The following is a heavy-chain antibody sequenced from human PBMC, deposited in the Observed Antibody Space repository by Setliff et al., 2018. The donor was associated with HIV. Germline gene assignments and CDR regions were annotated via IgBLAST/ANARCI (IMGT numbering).Heavy chain of an antibody. D-gene: IGHD5-12*01. J-gene: IGHJ4*02. V-gene: IGHV4-39*01. CDR3: ARSTPSVGYISEH. CDR1: GGSISSSSYY. CDR2: IYYSGST. Sequence: PSETLSLTCTVSGGSISSSSYYWGWIRQPPGKGLEWIGSIYYSGSTYYNPSLKSRVTISVDTSKNQFSLKLSSVTAADTAVYYCARSTPSVGYISEHWGQGTLVTVSS.